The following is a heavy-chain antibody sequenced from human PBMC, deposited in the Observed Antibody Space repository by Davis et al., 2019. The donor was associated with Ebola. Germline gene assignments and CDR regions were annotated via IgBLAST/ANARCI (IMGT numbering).Heavy chain of an antibody. CDR3: AKISSGNSPVDY. Sequence: PGGSLRLSCAASGFTFSSYGMHWVRQAPGKGLEWVAVISYDGSNKYYADSVKGRFTISRDNSKNTLYLQMNSLRAEDTAVYYCAKISSGNSPVDYWGQGTLVTVSS. V-gene: IGHV3-30*18. CDR1: GFTFSSYG. D-gene: IGHD3-10*01. J-gene: IGHJ4*02. CDR2: ISYDGSNK.